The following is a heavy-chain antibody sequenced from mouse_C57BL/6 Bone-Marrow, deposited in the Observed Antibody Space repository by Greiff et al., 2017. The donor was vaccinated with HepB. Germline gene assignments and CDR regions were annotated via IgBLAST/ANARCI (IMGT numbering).Heavy chain of an antibody. J-gene: IGHJ2*01. Sequence: QVQLQQSGAELARPGASVKLSCKASGYTFTSYGISWVKQRTGQGLEWIGEIYPRSGNTYYNEKFKGKATLTADKSSSTAYMELRSLTSEDSAVCFCARGGYGGRYFDYWGQGTTLTVSS. CDR3: ARGGYGGRYFDY. CDR1: GYTFTSYG. D-gene: IGHD2-2*01. V-gene: IGHV1-81*01. CDR2: IYPRSGNT.